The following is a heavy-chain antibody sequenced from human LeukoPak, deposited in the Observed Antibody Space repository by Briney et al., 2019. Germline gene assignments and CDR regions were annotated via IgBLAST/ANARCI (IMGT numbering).Heavy chain of an antibody. Sequence: GGSLRLSCAASGFTFSDYYMSWVRQAPGKGLECLSYISGGSGDTNYADSVRGRFTISRDNAKSSLYLQMNSLRAEDTAVYYCARTTRIPDPWGQGTLVTVSS. CDR1: GFTFSDYY. D-gene: IGHD1-14*01. J-gene: IGHJ5*02. CDR3: ARTTRIPDP. CDR2: ISGGSGDT. V-gene: IGHV3-11*03.